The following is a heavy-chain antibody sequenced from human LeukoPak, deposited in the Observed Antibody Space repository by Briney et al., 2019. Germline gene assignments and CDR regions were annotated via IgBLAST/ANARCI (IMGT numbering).Heavy chain of an antibody. D-gene: IGHD6-13*01. CDR2: INHSGST. CDR1: GGSISSGGYY. J-gene: IGHJ4*02. Sequence: ASETLSLTCTVSGGSISSGGYYWSWIRQPPGKGLEWIGEINHSGSTNYNPSLKSRVTISVDTSKNQFSLKLSSVTAADTAVYYCAGPIAAASDYWGQGTLVTVSS. V-gene: IGHV4-39*07. CDR3: AGPIAAASDY.